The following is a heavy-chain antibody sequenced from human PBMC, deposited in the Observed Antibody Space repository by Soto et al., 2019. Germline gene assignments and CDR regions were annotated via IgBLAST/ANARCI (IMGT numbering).Heavy chain of an antibody. D-gene: IGHD3-22*01. CDR2: IYSGGST. Sequence: PGGSLRLSCAASGFTVSSNYMSWVRRAPGKGLEWVSVIYSGGSTYYADSVKGRFTISRDNSKNTLYLQMNSLRAEDTAVYYCAGDSSGYYWIYWGQGTLVTVSS. CDR3: AGDSSGYYWIY. J-gene: IGHJ4*02. V-gene: IGHV3-53*01. CDR1: GFTVSSNY.